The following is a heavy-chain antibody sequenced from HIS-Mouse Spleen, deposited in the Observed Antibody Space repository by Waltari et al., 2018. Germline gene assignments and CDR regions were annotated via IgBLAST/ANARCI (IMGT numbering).Heavy chain of an antibody. CDR1: GFTFDDYA. D-gene: IGHD3-10*01. V-gene: IGHV3-43D*03. CDR2: IRWDGGST. J-gene: IGHJ4*02. CDR3: AKDRDGSGSYSDY. Sequence: EVQLVESGGVVVQPGGSLRLSCAASGFTFDDYAMHWVRQAPGKGLMCVSFIRWDGGSTYYADSVKCRFTISRDNSKNSLYLQMNSLRAEDTALYYCAKDRDGSGSYSDYWGQGTLVTVSS.